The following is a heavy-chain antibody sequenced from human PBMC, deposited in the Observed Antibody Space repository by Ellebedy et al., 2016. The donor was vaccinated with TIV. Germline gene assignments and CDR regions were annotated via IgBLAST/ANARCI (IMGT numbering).Heavy chain of an antibody. CDR1: GYNFATYW. D-gene: IGHD2-21*02. J-gene: IGHJ4*02. Sequence: GEPLKISCKGSGYNFATYWIGWVRQMPGKGLEWMGIINPGHSGTTYSPSFQGQVTFSADKSISTAYLQWSSLKASDTAMYYCTRPAYCGDDCYFDYWGQGTLVTVSS. V-gene: IGHV5-51*01. CDR2: INPGHSGT. CDR3: TRPAYCGDDCYFDY.